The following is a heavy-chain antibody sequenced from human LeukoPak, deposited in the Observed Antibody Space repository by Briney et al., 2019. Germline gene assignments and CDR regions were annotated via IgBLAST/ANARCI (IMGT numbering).Heavy chain of an antibody. CDR3: ARGKRVRAVVTSYYYYYMDV. D-gene: IGHD4-23*01. Sequence: LRLSCAASGFTFSSYEMNWVRQPPGKGLEWIGEINHSGSTNYNPSLKSRVTISVDTSKNQFSLKLSSVTAADTAVYYCARGKRVRAVVTSYYYYYMDVWGKGTTVTVSS. V-gene: IGHV4-34*01. J-gene: IGHJ6*03. CDR1: GFTFSSYE. CDR2: INHSGST.